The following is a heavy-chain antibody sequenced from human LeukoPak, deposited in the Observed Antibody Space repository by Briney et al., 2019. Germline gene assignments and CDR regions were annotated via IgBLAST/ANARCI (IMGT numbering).Heavy chain of an antibody. CDR1: GGSISSSNW. V-gene: IGHV4-4*02. CDR3: ARSPGYYYYYMDV. J-gene: IGHJ6*03. CDR2: IYHSGST. Sequence: SETLSLTCAVSGGSISSSNWWSWVRQPPGKGLEWIGEIYHSGSTNYNPSLKSRVTISVDKSKNQFSLKLSSVTAADTAVYYCARSPGYYYYYMDVWGKGTTVTISS.